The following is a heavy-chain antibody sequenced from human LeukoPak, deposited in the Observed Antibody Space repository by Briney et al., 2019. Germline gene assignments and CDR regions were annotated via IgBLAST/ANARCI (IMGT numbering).Heavy chain of an antibody. Sequence: GGSLRLSCAASGFTLSNYWMNWVRQAPGKGLEWVARIKQDGSEKYYVESVKGRFTISRDNAKKSVYLQMDSPRADDTAVYYCVREGYCSGGICSYDNWGQGTLVTVSS. J-gene: IGHJ4*02. CDR3: VREGYCSGGICSYDN. D-gene: IGHD2-15*01. CDR1: GFTLSNYW. CDR2: IKQDGSEK. V-gene: IGHV3-7*01.